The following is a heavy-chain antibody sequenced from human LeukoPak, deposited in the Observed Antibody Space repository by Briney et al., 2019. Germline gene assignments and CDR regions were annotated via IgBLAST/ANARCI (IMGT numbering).Heavy chain of an antibody. J-gene: IGHJ3*02. CDR2: ISWNSGII. CDR1: GFTFDDYA. CDR3: ARGSDAFDI. Sequence: GGSLRLSCAASGFTFDDYAMNWVRQAPGKGLEWVSGISWNSGIIGYADSVKGRFTISRDNAKNSLFLQMNSLRAEDTAVYYCARGSDAFDIWGQGTMVTVSS. V-gene: IGHV3-9*01.